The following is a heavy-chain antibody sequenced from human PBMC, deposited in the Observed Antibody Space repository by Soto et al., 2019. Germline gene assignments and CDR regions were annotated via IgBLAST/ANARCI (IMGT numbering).Heavy chain of an antibody. J-gene: IGHJ3*02. V-gene: IGHV4-4*02. CDR1: GASISSTNW. D-gene: IGHD2-2*01. CDR2: ILHSGSA. Sequence: QVQLQESGPGLAKPSGTLSLTCAVSGASISSTNWWNWVRQAPGKGPEWIGEILHSGSANYNPSLKIRVTIAGDESRNEFSLRLPSVTAADTAVYYCARVLQGCSGTGCYLDIWGQGTMVTASA. CDR3: ARVLQGCSGTGCYLDI.